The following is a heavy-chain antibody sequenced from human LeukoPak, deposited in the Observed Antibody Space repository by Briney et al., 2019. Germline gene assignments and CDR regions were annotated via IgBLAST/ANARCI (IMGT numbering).Heavy chain of an antibody. V-gene: IGHV3-15*01. CDR3: TIPASGYSYGVLDS. D-gene: IGHD5-18*01. CDR2: IRSKTDGGKT. Sequence: TGGSLRLSCAASAFTFSNAWMSWVRQAPGKGLEWVGRIRSKTDGGKTDYAAPVKGRFTISRDDSKNTLYLQMDSLKTEDTAVYYCTIPASGYSYGVLDSWGQGALVTVSS. CDR1: AFTFSNAW. J-gene: IGHJ4*02.